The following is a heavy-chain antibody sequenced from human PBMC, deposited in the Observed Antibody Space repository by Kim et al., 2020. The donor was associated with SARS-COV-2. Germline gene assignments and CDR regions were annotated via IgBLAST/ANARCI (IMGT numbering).Heavy chain of an antibody. CDR3: ARDEGGDYYDSSDYWYFDL. CDR2: IYYSGST. Sequence: SETLSLTCTVSGGSISSYYWSWIRQPPGKGLEWIGYIYYSGSTNYNPSLKSRVTISVDTSKNQFSLKLSSVTAADTAVYYCARDEGGDYYDSSDYWYFDLWGRGTLVTVSS. CDR1: GGSISSYY. V-gene: IGHV4-59*01. D-gene: IGHD3-22*01. J-gene: IGHJ2*01.